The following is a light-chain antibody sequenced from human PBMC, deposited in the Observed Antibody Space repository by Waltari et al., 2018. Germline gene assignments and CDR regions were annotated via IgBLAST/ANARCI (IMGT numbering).Light chain of an antibody. CDR3: CSFTSSSTWV. CDR1: ATDLGGYNY. CDR2: DVS. Sequence: QSALTQPASVSGSPGQSITISCTGTATDLGGYNYVSSYQQRPGKAPKLIIFDVSSRPSVLSNRFSGSKVGHTASLTISGLQPEDEADYYCCSFTSSSTWVFGGGTKLTVL. J-gene: IGLJ3*02. V-gene: IGLV2-14*01.